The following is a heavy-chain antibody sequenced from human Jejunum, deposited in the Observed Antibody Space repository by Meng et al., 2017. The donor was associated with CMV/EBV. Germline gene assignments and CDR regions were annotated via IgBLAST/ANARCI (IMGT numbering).Heavy chain of an antibody. J-gene: IGHJ4*02. CDR1: GFTFANYA. CDR3: ARDVWASFDY. V-gene: IGHV3-30*04. Sequence: CAASGFTFANYAMHWVRQAPGKGLECVASISFDGTDEYYSDSVKGRFSISRDDSKNTLYLQMNSLTTEDTGVYFCARDVWASFDYWGQGSVVTVSS. CDR2: ISFDGTDE. D-gene: IGHD1-26*01.